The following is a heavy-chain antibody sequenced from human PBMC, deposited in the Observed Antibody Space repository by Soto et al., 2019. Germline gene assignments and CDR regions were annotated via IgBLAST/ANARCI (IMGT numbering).Heavy chain of an antibody. V-gene: IGHV3-23*01. D-gene: IGHD2-2*01. CDR1: GFTFSSYA. J-gene: IGHJ4*02. CDR2: ISGSGGST. CDR3: ARPKDIVVVPAAMGFGY. Sequence: EVQLLESGGGLVQPGGSLRLSCAASGFTFSSYAMSWVRQAPGKGLEWVSAISGSGGSTYYADSVKGRFTISRDNSKNTLYLQMNSLRAEDTAVYYCARPKDIVVVPAAMGFGYWGQGTLVTVSS.